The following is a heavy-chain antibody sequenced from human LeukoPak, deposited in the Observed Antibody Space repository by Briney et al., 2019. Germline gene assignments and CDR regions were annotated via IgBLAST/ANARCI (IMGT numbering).Heavy chain of an antibody. Sequence: PSETLFLACIVSGDSLNNDTDYWNWIRQPAGKGLEWIGRRYVSGCSNDNPALKSRLSISVATSTSQFSLRFSSVPAADTATYFCARGSYIISSGYYRPFDNWGQGIRVIVSS. CDR3: ARGSYIISSGYYRPFDN. J-gene: IGHJ4*02. CDR2: RYVSGCS. V-gene: IGHV4-61*02. D-gene: IGHD3-3*01. CDR1: GDSLNNDTDY.